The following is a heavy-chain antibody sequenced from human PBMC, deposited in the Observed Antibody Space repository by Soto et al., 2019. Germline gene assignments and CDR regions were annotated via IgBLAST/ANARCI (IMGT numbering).Heavy chain of an antibody. Sequence: GGSLRLSCEVSGLTFSKFEMAWVRQAPGQGLEWVSSISSDGATIYYADSVKGRFTISRDNDKNLLYLQMNSLKGEDTATYYCVRVGIVARPYWGQGTPVTVSS. CDR3: VRVGIVARPY. CDR1: GLTFSKFE. D-gene: IGHD2-21*01. CDR2: ISSDGATI. V-gene: IGHV3-48*03. J-gene: IGHJ4*02.